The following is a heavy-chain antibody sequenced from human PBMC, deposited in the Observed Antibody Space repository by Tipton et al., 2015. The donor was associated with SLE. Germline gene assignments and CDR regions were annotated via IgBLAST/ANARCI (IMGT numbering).Heavy chain of an antibody. V-gene: IGHV3-7*01. CDR3: ARTNWLDS. J-gene: IGHJ5*01. CDR1: GGSFTAYY. CDR2: IKGDGSEK. Sequence: GLVKPSQTLSLTCAVSGGSFTAYYWGWIRQPPGKGLEWVAHIKGDGSEKNYVDSVKGRFTISRDNARNSLFLQMNNLRDEDTALYYCARTNWLDSWGQGTLVTVSS.